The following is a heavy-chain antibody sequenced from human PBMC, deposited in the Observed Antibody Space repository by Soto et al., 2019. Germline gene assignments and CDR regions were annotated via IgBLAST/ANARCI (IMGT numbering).Heavy chain of an antibody. D-gene: IGHD4-17*01. Sequence: SETLSLTCTVSSGSISTYYWGWIRQTPGKGLEWIGSIYYSGSTYYNPSLKSRVAISVDTSKNQFSLKLSSVTAADTAVYYCARQNDDYADSYYFDYWGQGALVTVSS. J-gene: IGHJ4*02. CDR1: SGSISTYY. CDR3: ARQNDDYADSYYFDY. CDR2: IYYSGST. V-gene: IGHV4-39*01.